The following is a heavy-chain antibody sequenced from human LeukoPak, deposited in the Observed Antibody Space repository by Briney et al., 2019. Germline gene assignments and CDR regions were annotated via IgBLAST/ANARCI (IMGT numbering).Heavy chain of an antibody. CDR3: ARGPGYSYGQTYFDY. CDR1: GFTVSSNY. V-gene: IGHV3-53*04. Sequence: PGGSLRLSCAASGFTVSSNYMSWVRQAPGKGLEWVSVIYSGGSTYYADSVKGRFTISRHNSKNTLYLQMNSLRAEDTAVYYCARGPGYSYGQTYFDYWGQGTLVTVSS. D-gene: IGHD5-18*01. J-gene: IGHJ4*02. CDR2: IYSGGST.